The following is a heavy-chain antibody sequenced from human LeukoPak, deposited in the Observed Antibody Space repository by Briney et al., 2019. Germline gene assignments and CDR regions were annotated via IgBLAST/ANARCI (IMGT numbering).Heavy chain of an antibody. CDR3: ASVDYYDSSGYPDY. V-gene: IGHV3-21*04. CDR1: GFTFSSYA. Sequence: GGSLRLSCAASGFTFSSYAMSWVRQAPGKGLEWVSAISSSGSTIYYADSVKGRFTISRDNAKNSLYLQMNSLRAEDTAVYYCASVDYYDSSGYPDYWGQGTLVTVSS. J-gene: IGHJ4*02. D-gene: IGHD3-22*01. CDR2: ISSSGSTI.